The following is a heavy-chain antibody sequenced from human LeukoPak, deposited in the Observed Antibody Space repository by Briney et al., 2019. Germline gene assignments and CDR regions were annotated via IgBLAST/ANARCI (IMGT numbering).Heavy chain of an antibody. CDR2: LSGSGRLI. V-gene: IGHV3-21*06. J-gene: IGHJ3*01. Sequence: GRSLRLSCAASGFSFSSGTMNWVRQAPGKALEWVSSLSGSGRLIWYAASVKGRFTISRDNAANALFLQMNSLRVEDTAVYYCARDLQTGLAFDAWGQGTVVAVSS. CDR1: GFSFSSGT. CDR3: ARDLQTGLAFDA. D-gene: IGHD7-27*01.